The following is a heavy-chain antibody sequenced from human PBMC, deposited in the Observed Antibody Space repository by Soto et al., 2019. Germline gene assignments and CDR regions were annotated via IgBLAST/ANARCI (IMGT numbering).Heavy chain of an antibody. J-gene: IGHJ4*02. V-gene: IGHV3-30*18. Sequence: GGSLRLSCAASGFTFSTYGMHWVRQAPGKGLEWVAVIAYDGSNKYYADSVKGRFTISRDNSRNTLYLQMDGLRAEDTAVFYCAKNHQRAPTRDGFNLIDYWGQGTLVTVSS. D-gene: IGHD1-1*01. CDR3: AKNHQRAPTRDGFNLIDY. CDR1: GFTFSTYG. CDR2: IAYDGSNK.